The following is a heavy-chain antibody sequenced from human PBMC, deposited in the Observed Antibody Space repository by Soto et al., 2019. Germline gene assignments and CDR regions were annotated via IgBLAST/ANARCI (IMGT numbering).Heavy chain of an antibody. D-gene: IGHD4-17*01. Sequence: GESLKISCAASGFTFSSYAMSWVRQAPGKGLEWVSAISGSGGSTYYADSVKGRFTISRDNSKNTLYLQMNSLRAEDTAVYYCAKNTVTPSYMDVWGKGTTVTVSS. CDR2: ISGSGGST. CDR3: AKNTVTPSYMDV. V-gene: IGHV3-23*01. J-gene: IGHJ6*03. CDR1: GFTFSSYA.